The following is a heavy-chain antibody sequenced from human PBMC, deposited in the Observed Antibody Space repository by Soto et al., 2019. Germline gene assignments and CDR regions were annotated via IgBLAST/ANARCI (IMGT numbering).Heavy chain of an antibody. Sequence: QVQLQESGPGLVKPSGTLSLTCAVTGGAISSDNWWNWVRQHPGKGLEWIGEIYDSANTNDNPSSKSRVSISVDKSKNHFSLKMTSVTAADTAVYYCARRPITNFGVVITGYGLDVWGQGTTAPVSS. CDR2: IYDSANT. CDR1: GGAISSDNW. V-gene: IGHV4-4*02. D-gene: IGHD3-3*01. J-gene: IGHJ6*02. CDR3: ARRPITNFGVVITGYGLDV.